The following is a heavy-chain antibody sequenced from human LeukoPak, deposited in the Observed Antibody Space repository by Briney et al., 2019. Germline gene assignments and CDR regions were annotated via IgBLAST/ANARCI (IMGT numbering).Heavy chain of an antibody. Sequence: SETLSLTCSVSGYSISTGYFWVWIRQPPGKGLEWIGNIHYSGTTFDNPSLKSRVTLSVDTSKNHFSLRLTSVTAADTAFYYCAREEYSSDWYGHDSWGQGTLVTVSS. CDR2: IHYSGTT. D-gene: IGHD6-13*01. CDR3: AREEYSSDWYGHDS. V-gene: IGHV4-38-2*02. CDR1: GYSISTGYF. J-gene: IGHJ4*02.